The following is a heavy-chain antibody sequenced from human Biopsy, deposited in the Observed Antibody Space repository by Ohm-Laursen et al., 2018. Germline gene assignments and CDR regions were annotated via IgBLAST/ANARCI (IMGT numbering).Heavy chain of an antibody. CDR3: AGWSNEYGGLYFPH. Sequence: SDTLSLLCTVSGGSFTGHFWTWIRQPPGKGLEWFGHISHTGYTNYNSSLKSRVTISLDISRKHFSLRLTSLAAADTAVYYCAGWSNEYGGLYFPHWGQGTLVTVSS. CDR2: ISHTGYT. V-gene: IGHV4-59*07. J-gene: IGHJ1*01. D-gene: IGHD4-23*01. CDR1: GGSFTGHF.